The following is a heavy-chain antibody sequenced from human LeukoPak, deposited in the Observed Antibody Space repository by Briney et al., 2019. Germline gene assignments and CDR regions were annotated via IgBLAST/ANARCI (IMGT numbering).Heavy chain of an antibody. V-gene: IGHV3-48*03. D-gene: IGHD3-10*01. CDR2: VSSGGTTI. Sequence: GGSLRLSCAASGFTFRSYGMNCVRQAPGKGLEWVSYVSSGGTTINYADSVKGRFTISRDNAKNSVYLQMNSLGAEDTAIYYCAPLEVRGASIVYSGPETPGSVSS. CDR3: APLEVRGASIVY. CDR1: GFTFRSYG. J-gene: IGHJ4*02.